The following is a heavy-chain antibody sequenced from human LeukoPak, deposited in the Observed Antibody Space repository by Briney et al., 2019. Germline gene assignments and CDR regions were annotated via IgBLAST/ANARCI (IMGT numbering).Heavy chain of an antibody. Sequence: GESLKISCKGSGYSFTTYWISWVRQMPGKGLEWMGRNDPSDSYTKYSPSFQGHVIISADKSISTAYLQWSSLKASDTAMYYCARCIAVAGTGPCAFDIWGQGTMVTVSS. D-gene: IGHD6-19*01. V-gene: IGHV5-10-1*01. CDR2: NDPSDSYT. CDR1: GYSFTTYW. J-gene: IGHJ3*02. CDR3: ARCIAVAGTGPCAFDI.